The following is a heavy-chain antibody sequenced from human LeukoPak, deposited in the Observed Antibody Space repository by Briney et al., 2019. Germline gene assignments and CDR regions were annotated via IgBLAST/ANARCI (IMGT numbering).Heavy chain of an antibody. CDR3: ARDCGGGSCYG. J-gene: IGHJ3*01. CDR2: IYSGGST. CDR1: GFTVSSNY. D-gene: IGHD2-15*01. Sequence: GGSLRLSCAASGFTVSSNYVSWVRQAPGKGLEWVSVIYSGGSTYYADSVKGRFTISRDNSKNTLYLQMNSLRAEDTAVYYCARDCGGGSCYGWGQGTMVTVSS. V-gene: IGHV3-66*01.